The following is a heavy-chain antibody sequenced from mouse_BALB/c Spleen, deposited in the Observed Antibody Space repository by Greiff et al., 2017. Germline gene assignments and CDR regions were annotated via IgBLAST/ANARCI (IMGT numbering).Heavy chain of an antibody. CDR1: GYSFTSYY. D-gene: IGHD3-2*02. CDR2: IDPFNGGT. Sequence: VQLQQSGPELMKPGASVKISCKASGYSFTSYYMHWVKQSHGKSLEWIGYIDPFNGGTSYNQKFKGKATLTVDKSSSTAYMHLSSLTSEDSAVYYCANQNRPFDDWGQGTTLTVSS. CDR3: ANQNRPFDD. J-gene: IGHJ2*01. V-gene: IGHV1S135*01.